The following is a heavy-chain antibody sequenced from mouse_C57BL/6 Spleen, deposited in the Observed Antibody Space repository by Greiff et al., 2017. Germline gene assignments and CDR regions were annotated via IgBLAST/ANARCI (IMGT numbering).Heavy chain of an antibody. Sequence: QVQLQQSGAELVKPGASVKISCKASGYAFRSYWMNWVKQRPGKGLEWIGQIYPGDGDTNYNGKFKGKATLTADKSSSTAYMQLSSLTSENSAVYFCAGPMIRDWYFDVWGTGTTVTVSS. CDR1: GYAFRSYW. V-gene: IGHV1-80*01. D-gene: IGHD2-4*01. CDR2: IYPGDGDT. J-gene: IGHJ1*03. CDR3: AGPMIRDWYFDV.